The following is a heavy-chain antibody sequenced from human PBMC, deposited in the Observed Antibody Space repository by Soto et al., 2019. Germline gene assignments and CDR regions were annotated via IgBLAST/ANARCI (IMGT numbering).Heavy chain of an antibody. CDR2: IYTSGST. J-gene: IGHJ6*02. V-gene: IGHV4-4*07. Sequence: SETLSLTCTVSGGSISSYYWSWIRQPAGKGLEWIGRIYTSGSTNYNPSLKSRVTMSVDTSKNQFSLKLSSVTAADTAVYYCARGRSSSWYYYGMDVWGQGTTVTVSS. CDR3: ARGRSSSWYYYGMDV. D-gene: IGHD6-13*01. CDR1: GGSISSYY.